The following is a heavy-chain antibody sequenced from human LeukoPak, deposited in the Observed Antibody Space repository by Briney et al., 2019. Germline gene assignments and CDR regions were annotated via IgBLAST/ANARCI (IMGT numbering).Heavy chain of an antibody. J-gene: IGHJ6*03. Sequence: GGSLRLSCAASGFTFNNAWMSWVRQAPGKGLEWVGRIKNKTDGETTDYAAPVKGRFTISRDDSKNTLYLQMNSLKTEDTAVYYCTTNITIFYVPSASYYYVDVWGKGTTVTVSS. CDR3: TTNITIFYVPSASYYYVDV. V-gene: IGHV3-15*01. CDR2: IKNKTDGETT. CDR1: GFTFNNAW. D-gene: IGHD3-3*01.